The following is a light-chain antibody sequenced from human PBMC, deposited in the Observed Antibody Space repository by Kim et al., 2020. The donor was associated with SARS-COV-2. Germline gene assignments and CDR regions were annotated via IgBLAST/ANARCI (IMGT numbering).Light chain of an antibody. CDR1: EDLNNW. J-gene: IGKJ5*01. Sequence: DIRMTQSPSSVSASVGDRVTITCRASEDLNNWLAWYQQKPGKAPKLLIYETSTLRSGVSTRFSGSGSGTDFSLTIDSLQPEDFATYFCQQAQSFPITFGQGTRLEIK. CDR2: ETS. V-gene: IGKV1-12*01. CDR3: QQAQSFPIT.